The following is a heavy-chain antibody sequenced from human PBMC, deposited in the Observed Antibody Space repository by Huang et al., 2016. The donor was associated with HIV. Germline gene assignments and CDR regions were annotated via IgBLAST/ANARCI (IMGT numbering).Heavy chain of an antibody. CDR1: GFTFNNFG. CDR3: AKDGRGSGTYYDYFEY. J-gene: IGHJ4*02. D-gene: IGHD1-26*01. CDR2: IAYDGSSK. V-gene: IGHV3-30*18. Sequence: QVQLVESGGGVVQPGRSLRLSCAAFGFTFNNFGMHWVRQAPGKGVGGGEIIAYDGSSKEHADSVKGRFTISRDNSKNTVYLQMNSLRVEDTAVYYGAKDGRGSGTYYDYFEYWGQGTLVTVSS.